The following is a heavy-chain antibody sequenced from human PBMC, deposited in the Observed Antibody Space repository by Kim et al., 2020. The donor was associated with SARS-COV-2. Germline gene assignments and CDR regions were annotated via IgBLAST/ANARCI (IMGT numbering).Heavy chain of an antibody. CDR2: VIPISGAA. Sequence: SVKVYCKSSGETFRSYAISWLRQAPGQGLEWMGGVIPISGAADYPQKFQGRVTITADESTTTAYMQLDSLTSDDTAFYYCARDSTYSRGRFDHWGQGTLVTVSS. CDR1: GETFRSYA. CDR3: ARDSTYSRGRFDH. D-gene: IGHD6-13*01. J-gene: IGHJ4*02. V-gene: IGHV1-69*13.